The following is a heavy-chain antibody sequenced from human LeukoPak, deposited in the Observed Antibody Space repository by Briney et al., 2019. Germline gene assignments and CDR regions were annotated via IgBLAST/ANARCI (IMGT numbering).Heavy chain of an antibody. CDR3: ARDTIHSLPEYYFMDV. J-gene: IGHJ6*03. V-gene: IGHV3-21*01. Sequence: AGGSLRLSCAASGFTFSSYSMNWVRQAPGKGLEWVASISSSSSYIYYADSVKGRYTISRDNAKNSLYLQMNSLRAEDTAVYYFARDTIHSLPEYYFMDVWGKGTTVTVSS. D-gene: IGHD1-14*01. CDR2: ISSSSSYI. CDR1: GFTFSSYS.